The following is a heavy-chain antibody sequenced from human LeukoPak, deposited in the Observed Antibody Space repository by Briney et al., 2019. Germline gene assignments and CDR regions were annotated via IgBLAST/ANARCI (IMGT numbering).Heavy chain of an antibody. J-gene: IGHJ4*02. CDR1: GGSISSGGYY. CDR3: ARSSPYRGAMIVVY. CDR2: IYHSGST. V-gene: IGHV4-30-2*01. Sequence: SQTLSLTCTVSGGSISSGGYYWSWIRQPPGKGLEWIGYIYHSGSTYYNPSLKSRVTISVDTSKNQFSLKLSSVTAADTAVYYCARSSPYRGAMIVVYWGQGTLVTVSS. D-gene: IGHD3-22*01.